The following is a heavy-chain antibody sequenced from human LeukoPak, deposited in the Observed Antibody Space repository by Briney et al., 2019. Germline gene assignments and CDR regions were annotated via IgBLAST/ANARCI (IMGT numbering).Heavy chain of an antibody. V-gene: IGHV4-59*01. Sequence: SETLSLTCTVSGGSISSYYWSWIRQPPGKGLEWIGYIYYSGSTNYNPSLKSRVTISVDTSKNQFSLKLSSATAADTAVYYCARDRIAAAGPYFDYWGQGTLVTVSS. CDR3: ARDRIAAAGPYFDY. J-gene: IGHJ4*02. D-gene: IGHD6-13*01. CDR2: IYYSGST. CDR1: GGSISSYY.